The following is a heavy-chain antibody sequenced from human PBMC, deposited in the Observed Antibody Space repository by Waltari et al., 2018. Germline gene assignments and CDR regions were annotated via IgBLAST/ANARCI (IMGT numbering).Heavy chain of an antibody. J-gene: IGHJ6*03. V-gene: IGHV4-34*01. Sequence: QVQLQQWGAGLLKPSETLSLTCAVYGGSFSGYYWSWIRQPPGKGLEWIGEINHSGSPNYNPSLKSRVTISVDTSKNQFSLKLSSVTAADTAVYYCARGDIVVVPAARYYYYYMDVWGKGTTVTVSS. CDR2: INHSGSP. CDR1: GGSFSGYY. D-gene: IGHD2-2*01. CDR3: ARGDIVVVPAARYYYYYMDV.